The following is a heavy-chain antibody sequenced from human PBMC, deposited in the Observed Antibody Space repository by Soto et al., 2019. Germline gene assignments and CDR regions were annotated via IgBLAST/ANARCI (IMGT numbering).Heavy chain of an antibody. CDR3: ATPSEDTAMAFDY. J-gene: IGHJ4*02. CDR2: IYSGGST. Sequence: EVQLVESGGGLVQPGGSLRLSCAASGFTVSSNYMSWVRQAPGKGLEWVSVIYSGGSTYYADSVKGRFTISRHNSKNTLYLQMNSLRGEDTAVYYCATPSEDTAMAFDYWGQGTLVTVSS. D-gene: IGHD5-18*01. CDR1: GFTVSSNY. V-gene: IGHV3-53*04.